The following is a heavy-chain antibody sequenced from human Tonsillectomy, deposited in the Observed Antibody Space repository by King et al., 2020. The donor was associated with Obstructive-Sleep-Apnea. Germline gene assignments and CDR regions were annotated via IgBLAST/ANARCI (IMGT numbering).Heavy chain of an antibody. V-gene: IGHV3-9*01. J-gene: IGHJ4*02. Sequence: QLVQSGGGLVQPGRSLRLSCAVSGLAFDDFAMHWVRQTPGKGLEWVSGISWNSGSMVYADSVKGRFTISRDNAKNSLYLQMNSLRAEDTALYYCAKGGCSSTTCSFDYWGQGTLVTVSS. CDR1: GLAFDDFA. CDR3: AKGGCSSTTCSFDY. D-gene: IGHD2-2*01. CDR2: ISWNSGSM.